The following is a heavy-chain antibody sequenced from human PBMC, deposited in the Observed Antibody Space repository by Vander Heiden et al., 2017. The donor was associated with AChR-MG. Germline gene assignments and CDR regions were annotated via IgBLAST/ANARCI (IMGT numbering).Heavy chain of an antibody. J-gene: IGHJ5*02. CDR2: FYYSGST. CDR1: GDPVTASS. CDR3: ARHSPTSNHWFDP. V-gene: IGHV4-59*08. D-gene: IGHD2-2*01. Sequence: QVQLQESCPRLVKPSETLSLTCTVSGDPVTASSYAWIRQPPGERPEWIGYFYYSGSTHSNPSLRSRVTISVDTSKNQVSLKLTSVTAADTAVYFCARHSPTSNHWFDPWGQGTLVTVSS.